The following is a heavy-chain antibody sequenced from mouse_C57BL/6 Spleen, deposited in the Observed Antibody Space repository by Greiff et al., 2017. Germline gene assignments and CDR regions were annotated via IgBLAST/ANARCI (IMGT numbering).Heavy chain of an antibody. V-gene: IGHV5-17*01. CDR2: ISSGSSTI. CDR3: ARPLYDGYYLGAY. Sequence: VQLKESGGGLVKPGGSLKLSCAASGFTFSDYGMHWVRQAPEKGLEWVAYISSGSSTIYYADTVKGRFTISRDNAKNTLFLQMTSLRSEDTAMYYCARPLYDGYYLGAYWGQGTLVTVSA. CDR1: GFTFSDYG. J-gene: IGHJ3*01. D-gene: IGHD2-3*01.